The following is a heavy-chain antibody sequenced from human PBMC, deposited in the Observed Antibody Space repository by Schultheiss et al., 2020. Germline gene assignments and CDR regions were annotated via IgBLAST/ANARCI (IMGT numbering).Heavy chain of an antibody. Sequence: SETLSLTCTVSGGSISSSSYYWSWIRQPPGKGLEWIGKINHSGSTNYNPSLKSRVTISVDTSKNQFSLKLSSVTAADTAVYYCARGLQGVRVRGVSGYYFDYWGQGTLVTVSS. CDR1: GGSISSSSYY. CDR2: INHSGST. J-gene: IGHJ4*02. CDR3: ARGLQGVRVRGVSGYYFDY. V-gene: IGHV4-39*07. D-gene: IGHD3-10*01.